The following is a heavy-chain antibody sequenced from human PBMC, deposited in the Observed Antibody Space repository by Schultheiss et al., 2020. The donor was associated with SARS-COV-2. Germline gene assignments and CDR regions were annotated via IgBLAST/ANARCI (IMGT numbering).Heavy chain of an antibody. D-gene: IGHD2/OR15-2a*01. V-gene: IGHV3-11*01. CDR1: GFTFSSYW. CDR2: ISSGGSTI. CDR3: ARDNTYFGPMDV. J-gene: IGHJ6*02. Sequence: GESLKISCAASGFTFSSYWMHWIRQAPGKGLEWVSYISSGGSTIYYADFVKGRFTISRDNAKDSLYLQLNSLRAEDTAVYYCARDNTYFGPMDVWGQGTTVTVSS.